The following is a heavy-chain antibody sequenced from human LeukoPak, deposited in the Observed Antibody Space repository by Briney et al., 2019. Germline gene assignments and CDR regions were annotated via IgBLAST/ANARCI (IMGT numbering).Heavy chain of an antibody. Sequence: GGSLRLSCAASGFTFSDYYMSWIRQAPGKGLEWVSYISSSGSTIYYADSVKGRFTISRDNAKNSLYLQMNSLRAEDTAVYYCARDSDVFGVVTFFDYWGQGTLVTVSS. CDR2: ISSSGSTI. V-gene: IGHV3-11*04. CDR3: ARDSDVFGVVTFFDY. CDR1: GFTFSDYY. D-gene: IGHD3-3*01. J-gene: IGHJ4*02.